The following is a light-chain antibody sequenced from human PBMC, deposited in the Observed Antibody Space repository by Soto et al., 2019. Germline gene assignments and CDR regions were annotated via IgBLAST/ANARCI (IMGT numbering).Light chain of an antibody. V-gene: IGKV1-9*01. CDR3: QQVKSYPRT. Sequence: DIQLTQSPSFLSASVGDRFTITFRASQGISRYLSWYQQKPGKAPKILIYAASTLQTGVLSRFSGSGSGTDFTLTIDSLQPEDFATYYCQQVKSYPRTFGGGTKVDIK. CDR1: QGISRY. J-gene: IGKJ4*01. CDR2: AAS.